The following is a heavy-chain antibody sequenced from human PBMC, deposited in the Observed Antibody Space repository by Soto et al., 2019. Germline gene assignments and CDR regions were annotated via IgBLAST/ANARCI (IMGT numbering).Heavy chain of an antibody. D-gene: IGHD3-3*01. CDR3: ARVGFLEWLNYYFDY. J-gene: IGHJ4*02. CDR1: GFTFSSYS. Sequence: GGSLRLSCAASGFTFSSYSMNWVRQAPGKGLEWVSYISSSSSTIYYADSVKGRFTISRDNAKNSLYLQMNSLRDEDTAVYYCARVGFLEWLNYYFDYWGQGTLVTVSS. V-gene: IGHV3-48*02. CDR2: ISSSSSTI.